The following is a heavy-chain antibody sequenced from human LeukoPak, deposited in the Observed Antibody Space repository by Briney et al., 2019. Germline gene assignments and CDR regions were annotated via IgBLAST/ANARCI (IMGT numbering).Heavy chain of an antibody. CDR2: IWYDGSNK. CDR1: GFTFSSYG. CDR3: AKEGHLGDRTYFDY. D-gene: IGHD1-14*01. J-gene: IGHJ4*02. Sequence: GGSLRLSCAAYGFTFSSYGRHWVRQAPGKGLEWVAVIWYDGSNKYYADSVKGRFTISRDNSKNTLYLQMNSLRAEDTAVYYCAKEGHLGDRTYFDYWGQGTLVTVSS. V-gene: IGHV3-33*06.